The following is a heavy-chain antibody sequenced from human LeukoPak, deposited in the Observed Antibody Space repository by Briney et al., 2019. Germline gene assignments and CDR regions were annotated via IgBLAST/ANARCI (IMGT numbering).Heavy chain of an antibody. V-gene: IGHV1-69*13. CDR3: ARVSEGRLRYLYFQH. CDR2: IIPIFGTA. Sequence: SVKVSCTASGGTFSSYAISWVRQAPGQGLEWMGGIIPIFGTANYAQKFQGRVTITADESTSTAYMELSSLRSEDTAVYYCARVSEGRLRYLYFQHWGQGTLVTVSS. D-gene: IGHD3-9*01. CDR1: GGTFSSYA. J-gene: IGHJ1*01.